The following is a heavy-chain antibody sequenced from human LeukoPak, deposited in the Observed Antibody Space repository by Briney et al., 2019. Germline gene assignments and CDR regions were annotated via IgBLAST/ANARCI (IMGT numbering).Heavy chain of an antibody. J-gene: IGHJ4*02. CDR2: MSPNSGNT. V-gene: IGHV1-18*01. CDR1: GYTFTSHD. CDR3: ARGYSSSWYLGY. D-gene: IGHD6-13*01. Sequence: ASVKVSCRASGYTFTSHDINWVRQATGQGLEWMGWMSPNSGNTNYAQKLQGRVTMTTDTSTSTAYMELRSLRSDDTAVYYCARGYSSSWYLGYWGQGTLVTVSS.